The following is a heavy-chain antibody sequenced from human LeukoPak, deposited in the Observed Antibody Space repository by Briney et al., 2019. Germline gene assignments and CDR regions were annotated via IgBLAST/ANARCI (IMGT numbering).Heavy chain of an antibody. CDR3: ARGLLLWGGGDY. Sequence: ASVKVSCKVSGYTLTELSMHWVRQAPGKGLEWMGWINPNSGGTNYAQKFQGRVTMTRDTSISTAYMELSRLRSDDTAVYYCARGLLLWGGGDYWGQGTLVTVSS. V-gene: IGHV1-2*02. CDR2: INPNSGGT. D-gene: IGHD2-2*01. CDR1: GYTLTELS. J-gene: IGHJ4*02.